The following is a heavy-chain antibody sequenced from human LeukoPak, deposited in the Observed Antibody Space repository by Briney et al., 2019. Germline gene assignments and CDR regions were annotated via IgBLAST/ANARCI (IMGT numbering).Heavy chain of an antibody. V-gene: IGHV1-18*01. D-gene: IGHD1-7*01. Sequence: ASVKVSCKASGYTFTSYGISWVRQAPGQGLEWMGWISAYNGNTNYAQKLQGRVTMTTDTSTSTAYMELRSLRSDDAAVYYCARVRNWNYVWGSDYCYMDVWGKGTTVTVSS. J-gene: IGHJ6*03. CDR3: ARVRNWNYVWGSDYCYMDV. CDR2: ISAYNGNT. CDR1: GYTFTSYG.